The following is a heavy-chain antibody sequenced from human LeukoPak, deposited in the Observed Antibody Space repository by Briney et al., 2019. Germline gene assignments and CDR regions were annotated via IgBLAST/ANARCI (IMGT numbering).Heavy chain of an antibody. CDR2: INPNSGGT. Sequence: ASVKVSYKVSGYTFTGYYMHWVRQAPGQGLEWMVWINPNSGGTNYAQKFQGRVTMTRDTSISTAYMELSRLRSDDTAVYYCARSRIGFGKLGWYYFDYWGQGTLVTVSS. V-gene: IGHV1-2*02. CDR1: GYTFTGYY. CDR3: ARSRIGFGKLGWYYFDY. D-gene: IGHD3-10*01. J-gene: IGHJ4*02.